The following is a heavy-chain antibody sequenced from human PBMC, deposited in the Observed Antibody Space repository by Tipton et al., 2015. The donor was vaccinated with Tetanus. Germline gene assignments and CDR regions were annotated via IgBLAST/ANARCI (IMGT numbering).Heavy chain of an antibody. CDR3: ARVGGGSKWLFDY. Sequence: QSGAEVKKPGESLKISCKGFGYTFNNYWIGWVRQLPGKGLEWVGIIFPGDSDIRYSPSFQGRVTISADKSITTAYLQWSSLRASDTAMYYCARVGGGSKWLFDYWGQGTPVTVSS. V-gene: IGHV5-51*01. CDR2: IFPGDSDI. D-gene: IGHD3-16*01. CDR1: GYTFNNYW. J-gene: IGHJ4*02.